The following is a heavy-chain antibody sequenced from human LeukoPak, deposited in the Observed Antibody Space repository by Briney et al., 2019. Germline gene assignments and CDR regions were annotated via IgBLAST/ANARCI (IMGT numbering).Heavy chain of an antibody. CDR3: ARAPGEGWFDP. CDR2: IKQDGSEK. J-gene: IGHJ5*02. Sequence: GGSLRLSCAASGFTFSSYWMSWVRQAPGKGLEWVASIKQDGSEKYYVDSVKGRFTISRDNTKNSLYLQMNSLRAEDTALYYCARAPGEGWFDPWGQGTLVTGSS. CDR1: GFTFSSYW. V-gene: IGHV3-7*01. D-gene: IGHD4-17*01.